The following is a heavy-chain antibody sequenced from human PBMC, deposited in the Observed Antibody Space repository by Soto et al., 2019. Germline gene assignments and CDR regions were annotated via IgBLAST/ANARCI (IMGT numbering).Heavy chain of an antibody. Sequence: TWSLAPGPPYRSGFYCCCRRHSPVKDMNWLGYIYYTGSSYYKPSLKSLVTISVDTSKNQFSLKLCSVTAADTAVYYCERGLGYYDSSGYRGYNWFDPWGQGTLV. CDR1: PGPPYRSGFY. J-gene: IGHJ5*02. V-gene: IGHV4-31*01. D-gene: IGHD3-22*01. CDR2: IYYTGSS. CDR3: ERGLGYYDSSGYRGYNWFDP.